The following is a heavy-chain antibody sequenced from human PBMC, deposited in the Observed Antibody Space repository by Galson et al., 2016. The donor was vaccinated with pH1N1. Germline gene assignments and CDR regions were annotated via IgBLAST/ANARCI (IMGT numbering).Heavy chain of an antibody. Sequence: SVKVSCKASGYDFINSGVNWVRQAPGQGLEWMGWISPDSGGTVYAQKFQDWVTMTWDTSISTTYMEVTRLTSDDTAVYFCATSSPHITGTTGFFGLDVWGQGTTVTVSS. V-gene: IGHV1-2*04. CDR2: ISPDSGGT. CDR3: ATSSPHITGTTGFFGLDV. D-gene: IGHD1-7*01. CDR1: GYDFINSG. J-gene: IGHJ6*02.